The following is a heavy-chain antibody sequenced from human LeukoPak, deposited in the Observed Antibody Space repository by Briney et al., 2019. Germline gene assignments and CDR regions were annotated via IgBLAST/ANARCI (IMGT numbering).Heavy chain of an antibody. J-gene: IGHJ3*01. Sequence: ASVKVSCKASGYMFAVFGITWVRQAPGQGLEWMGSIRVHNGDTNYAQKFQGRLTMTTDTSVTTAYMELRSLKSDDTAVYYCARDRYDVGVAFDFWGQGTMVTVSS. V-gene: IGHV1-18*01. CDR3: ARDRYDVGVAFDF. D-gene: IGHD3-9*01. CDR2: IRVHNGDT. CDR1: GYMFAVFG.